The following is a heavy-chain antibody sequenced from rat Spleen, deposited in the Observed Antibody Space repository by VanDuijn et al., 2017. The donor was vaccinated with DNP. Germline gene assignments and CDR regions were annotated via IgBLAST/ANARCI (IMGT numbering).Heavy chain of an antibody. J-gene: IGHJ3*01. Sequence: EVQLVESGGGSVQPGRSLKLSCAASGFTFSDYDMAWVRQAPKKGLEWVATIIYDGSRTYYRDSVKGRFTISRDNAKRTLYLQMDSLRSEDTATYYCAIYFNRGDDWFAYWGQGTLVTVSS. D-gene: IGHD1-1*01. CDR3: AIYFNRGDDWFAY. CDR2: IIYDGSRT. CDR1: GFTFSDYD. V-gene: IGHV5S10*01.